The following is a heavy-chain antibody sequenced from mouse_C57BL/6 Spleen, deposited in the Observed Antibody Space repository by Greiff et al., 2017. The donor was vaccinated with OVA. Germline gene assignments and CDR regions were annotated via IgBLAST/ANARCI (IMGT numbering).Heavy chain of an antibody. Sequence: QVTLKVSGAELVRPGASVTLSCKASGYTFTDYEMHWVKQTPVHGLEWIGAIDPETGGTAYNQKFKGKAILTADKSSSTAYKGRRGLTSEDSAVYYCTRLGYYYGRILFAYWGKGTLVTVSA. CDR3: TRLGYYYGRILFAY. CDR2: IDPETGGT. D-gene: IGHD1-1*01. J-gene: IGHJ3*01. CDR1: GYTFTDYE. V-gene: IGHV1-15*01.